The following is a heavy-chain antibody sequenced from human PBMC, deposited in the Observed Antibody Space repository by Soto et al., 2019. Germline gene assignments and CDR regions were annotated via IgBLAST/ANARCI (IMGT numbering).Heavy chain of an antibody. V-gene: IGHV3-23*01. D-gene: IGHD6-13*01. CDR3: AKLGGSSSWSVNAFDI. CDR1: GFTFSSYA. CDR2: ISGSGGST. Sequence: GESLKISCAASGFTFSSYAMSWVRQAPGKGLEWVSAISGSGGSTYYADSVKGRFTISRDNSKNTLYLQMNSLRAEDTAVYYCAKLGGSSSWSVNAFDIWGQGTMVTVSS. J-gene: IGHJ3*02.